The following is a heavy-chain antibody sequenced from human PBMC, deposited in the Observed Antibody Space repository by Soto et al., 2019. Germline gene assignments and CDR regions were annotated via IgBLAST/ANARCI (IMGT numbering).Heavy chain of an antibody. CDR3: ARGYYYGSGSHPLDY. D-gene: IGHD3-10*01. J-gene: IGHJ4*02. CDR1: GGSISSGGYS. V-gene: IGHV4-30-2*01. Sequence: QLQLQESGSGLVKPSQTLSLTCAVSGGSISSGGYSWSWIRQPPGKGLEWIGYIYHSGSTYYNPSLKGRVTISVDRSKNQFSLKLSSVTAADTAVYYCARGYYYGSGSHPLDYWGQGTLVTVSS. CDR2: IYHSGST.